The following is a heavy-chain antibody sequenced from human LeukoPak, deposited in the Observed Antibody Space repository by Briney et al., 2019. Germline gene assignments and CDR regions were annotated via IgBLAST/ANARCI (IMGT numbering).Heavy chain of an antibody. J-gene: IGHJ4*02. CDR3: ARWGDYYQSLFDS. Sequence: GGSLRLSCAASGFTFSSHSMSWVRQPPGEGLEWVAAISPSGDSTTYRDSVKGQFTISRDNAKNTLYLQMNSLRAEDTAVYYCARWGDYYQSLFDSWGQGTLVTASS. V-gene: IGHV3-23*01. CDR2: ISPSGDST. CDR1: GFTFSSHS. D-gene: IGHD3-3*01.